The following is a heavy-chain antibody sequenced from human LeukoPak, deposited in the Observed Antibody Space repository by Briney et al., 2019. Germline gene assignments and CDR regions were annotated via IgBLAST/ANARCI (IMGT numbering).Heavy chain of an antibody. CDR3: ARGVTARGFYYYMDI. V-gene: IGHV1-2*02. CDR2: INPHSGGT. J-gene: IGHJ6*03. D-gene: IGHD2-21*02. Sequence: GASVKVSCKASGYIFTGYYMHWVRQAPGQGLEWMGWINPHSGGTNYAQEFQGRVTMTRDTSISTAYMELSSLRPDDTAVYSCARGVTARGFYYYMDIWGNGTTVTISS. CDR1: GYIFTGYY.